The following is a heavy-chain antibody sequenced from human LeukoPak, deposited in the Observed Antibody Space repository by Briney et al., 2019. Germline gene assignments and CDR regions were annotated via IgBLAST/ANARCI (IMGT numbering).Heavy chain of an antibody. J-gene: IGHJ4*02. Sequence: SQTLSLTCTVSGGSISSGGYSRSWIRQHPGKGLEWIGYIYYSGSTYYNPSLKSRVTISVDTSKNQFSLKLSSVTAADTAVYYCARGTVVTHDVDYWGQGTLVTVSS. CDR2: IYYSGST. D-gene: IGHD4-23*01. V-gene: IGHV4-31*03. CDR3: ARGTVVTHDVDY. CDR1: GGSISSGGYS.